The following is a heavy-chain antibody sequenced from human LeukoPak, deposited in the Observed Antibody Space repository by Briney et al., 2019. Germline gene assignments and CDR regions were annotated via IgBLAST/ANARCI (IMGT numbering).Heavy chain of an antibody. CDR2: IPTAGNTI. Sequence: GGSLRLSCAASGFTFSSYSMEWVRQAPGKGLEWVSYIPTAGNTIFYADSVKGRFTMSRDNTKQTLHLQMTDLRPDDTAMYYCARDLGYNYGLDAFNIWGQGTMVTVSS. J-gene: IGHJ3*02. D-gene: IGHD5-18*01. CDR3: ARDLGYNYGLDAFNI. V-gene: IGHV3-48*04. CDR1: GFTFSSYS.